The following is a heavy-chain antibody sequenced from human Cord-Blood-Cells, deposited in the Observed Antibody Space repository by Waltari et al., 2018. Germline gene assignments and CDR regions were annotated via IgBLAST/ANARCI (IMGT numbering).Heavy chain of an antibody. D-gene: IGHD6-6*01. J-gene: IGHJ4*02. V-gene: IGHV1-69*12. CDR3: ARDSGLSPYSSSSYPFDY. Sequence: QVQLVQSGAEVKKPGSSVKVSCKASGGTFSSYAISWVRQATGQGLEWMGGISPIFGTANYAQKFQGRVTSTADESTSTAYMELSSLRSEDTAVYYCARDSGLSPYSSSSYPFDYWGQGTLVTVSS. CDR2: ISPIFGTA. CDR1: GGTFSSYA.